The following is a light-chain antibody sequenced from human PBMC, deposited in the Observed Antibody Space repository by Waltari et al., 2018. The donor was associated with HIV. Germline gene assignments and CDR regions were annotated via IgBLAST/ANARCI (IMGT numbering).Light chain of an antibody. CDR2: DVT. Sequence: QSALTQPASASGSPGQSIVISCTGTSDDVGYYNYVSWYQQHPGKVPKLVIYDVTSRPSGVSNRFSGSKSGNTASLTISGLRADDEADYYCSSYVGSSTSWLFGGGTKLTV. CDR1: SDDVGYYNY. V-gene: IGLV2-14*03. CDR3: SSYVGSSTSWL. J-gene: IGLJ3*02.